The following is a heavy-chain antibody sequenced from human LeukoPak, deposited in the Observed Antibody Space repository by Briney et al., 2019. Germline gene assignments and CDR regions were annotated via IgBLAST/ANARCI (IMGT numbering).Heavy chain of an antibody. CDR3: ARVSGLGYCSGGSCLEVGY. V-gene: IGHV3-21*01. CDR2: ISSSSSYI. J-gene: IGHJ4*02. Sequence: GGSLRLSCAASGFTFSSYNMNWVRQAPGEGLEWVSSISSSSSYIYYADSVKGRFTISRDNAKNSLYLQMNSLRADDTAVYYCARVSGLGYCSGGSCLEVGYWGQGTLVTVSS. D-gene: IGHD2-15*01. CDR1: GFTFSSYN.